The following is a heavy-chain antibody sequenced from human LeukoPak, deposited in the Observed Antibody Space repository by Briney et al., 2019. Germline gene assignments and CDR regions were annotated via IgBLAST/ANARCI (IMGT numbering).Heavy chain of an antibody. V-gene: IGHV3-33*01. J-gene: IGHJ4*02. CDR3: ARDFDILTGSDDDYFDY. D-gene: IGHD3-9*01. CDR2: IWYEGSNK. Sequence: GGSLRLSCAASGFTFSSYGMHWVRQAPGKGLEWVAVIWYEGSNKYYADSVKGRFTISRDNSKNTLYLQMNSLRAEDTAVYYCARDFDILTGSDDDYFDYWGQGTLVTVSS. CDR1: GFTFSSYG.